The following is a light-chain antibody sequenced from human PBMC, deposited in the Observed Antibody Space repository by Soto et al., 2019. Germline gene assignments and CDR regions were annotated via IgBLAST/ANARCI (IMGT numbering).Light chain of an antibody. J-gene: IGKJ1*01. CDR2: GAS. V-gene: IGKV3-20*01. Sequence: EIVLTQSPGTLSLSPGERATLSCRASQSVSSNYLAWYQRKPGQAPRLLIYGASNRATGIPNRFSGSGSGTAFTLTITRLEPEDFVVYYCQQYGSSPPTCGQGTKVEI. CDR1: QSVSSNY. CDR3: QQYGSSPPT.